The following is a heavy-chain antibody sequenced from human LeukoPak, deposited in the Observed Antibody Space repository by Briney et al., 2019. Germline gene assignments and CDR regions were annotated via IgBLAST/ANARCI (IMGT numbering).Heavy chain of an antibody. J-gene: IGHJ6*02. CDR2: IHSDGSTT. CDR3: TRDANHYGGMDV. V-gene: IGHV3-74*01. Sequence: GGSLRLSCAGSGNTVSKYWMDWVRQVPGKGLGWVSRIHSDGSTTDYADSVKGRFTITRDSAKDTLYLEMNSLRVEDTAVYYCTRDANHYGGMDVWGQGTTVTVSS. CDR1: GNTVSKYW.